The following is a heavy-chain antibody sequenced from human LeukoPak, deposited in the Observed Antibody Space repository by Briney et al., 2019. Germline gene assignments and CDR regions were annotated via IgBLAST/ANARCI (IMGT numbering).Heavy chain of an antibody. CDR2: IKPDGSEK. Sequence: PGGSLRLSCAASGFPFSIYWMTWVRQAPGEGLEWVANIKPDGSEKYYVDSAKGRFTISRDNAKNSLYLQMNSLRAEDTAVYYCVRGSSGTVVRGVSWAWFDPWGQGTLVSVSS. V-gene: IGHV3-7*05. D-gene: IGHD3-10*01. J-gene: IGHJ5*02. CDR1: GFPFSIYW. CDR3: VRGSSGTVVRGVSWAWFDP.